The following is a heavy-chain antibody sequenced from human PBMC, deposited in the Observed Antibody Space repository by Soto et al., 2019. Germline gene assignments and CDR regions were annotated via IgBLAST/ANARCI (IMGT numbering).Heavy chain of an antibody. CDR3: ERFRRGYDVFDF. Sequence: PGGSLRLSCAASGFTFSSYSMNWVRQAPGKGLEWVSSISSSSSYIYYADSVKGRFTISRDNAKNSLYLQMNSLRAEDTAVYYCERFRRGYDVFDFGGKGTMVPVSS. CDR2: ISSSSSYI. CDR1: GFTFSSYS. V-gene: IGHV3-21*01. D-gene: IGHD2-15*01. J-gene: IGHJ3*01.